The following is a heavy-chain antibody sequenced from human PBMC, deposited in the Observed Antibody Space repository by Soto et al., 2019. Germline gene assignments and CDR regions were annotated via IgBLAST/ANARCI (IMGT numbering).Heavy chain of an antibody. J-gene: IGHJ4*02. CDR2: ISGSGGST. CDR1: GFTFSSYA. V-gene: IGHV3-23*01. CDR3: AKEVGKAAYYYDSSGYYSRGYFDY. D-gene: IGHD3-22*01. Sequence: XGSLRLSCSAAGFTFSSYAMSWVRQAPGKGLEWVSAISGSGGSTYYADSVKGRFTISRDNSKNTLYLQMNSLRAEDTAVYYCAKEVGKAAYYYDSSGYYSRGYFDYWGQGTLVTVSS.